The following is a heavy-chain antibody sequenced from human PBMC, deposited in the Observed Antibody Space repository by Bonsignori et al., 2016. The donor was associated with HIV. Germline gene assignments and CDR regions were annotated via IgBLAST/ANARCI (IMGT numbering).Heavy chain of an antibody. D-gene: IGHD3-10*01. V-gene: IGHV1-2*02. CDR2: INPNSGGT. Sequence: WVRQAPGQGLEWMGWINPNSGGTNYAQKFQGRVTMTRDTSISTAYMELSRLRSDDTAVYYCARDARVLWFGELFHYMDVWGKGTTVTVSS. J-gene: IGHJ6*03. CDR3: ARDARVLWFGELFHYMDV.